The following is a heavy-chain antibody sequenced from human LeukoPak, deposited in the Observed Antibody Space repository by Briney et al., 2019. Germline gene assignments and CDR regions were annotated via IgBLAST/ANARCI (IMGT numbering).Heavy chain of an antibody. CDR2: IYYSGST. CDR1: GGSISSYY. CDR3: ARGGIASRPSCWFDP. D-gene: IGHD6-6*01. J-gene: IGHJ5*02. V-gene: IGHV4-59*08. Sequence: SETLSLTCTVSGGSISSYYWSWIRQPPGKGLEWVGYIYYSGSTNYNPSLKSRVTISVDTSKNQFSLKLSSVTAADTAVYYCARGGIASRPSCWFDPWGQGTQVTVSS.